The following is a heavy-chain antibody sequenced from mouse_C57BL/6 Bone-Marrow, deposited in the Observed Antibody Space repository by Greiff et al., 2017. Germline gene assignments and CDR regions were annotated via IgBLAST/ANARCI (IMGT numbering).Heavy chain of an antibody. J-gene: IGHJ1*03. V-gene: IGHV1-53*01. CDR2: INPSNGGT. CDR3: AREATVVAPRYFDV. D-gene: IGHD1-1*01. CDR1: GYTFTSYW. Sequence: QVQLQQPGTELVKPGASVKLSCKASGYTFTSYWMHWVKQRPGQGLEWIGNINPSNGGTNYNEKFKSKATLTVDKSSSTAYMQLSSLTSEDSAVYYCAREATVVAPRYFDVWGTGTTVTVSS.